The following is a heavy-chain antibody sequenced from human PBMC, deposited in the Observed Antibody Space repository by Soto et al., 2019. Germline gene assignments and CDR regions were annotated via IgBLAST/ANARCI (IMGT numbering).Heavy chain of an antibody. Sequence: ASVKVSCMASGYPFTGYYMQWVRQAPGQGLEWMGWMNPNSGGTNYAQKFQGRVTMTRDTSISTAYMELSRLRADDTAVYYCASLTYYDFWRGHDAFDIWGDGTMVT. V-gene: IGHV1-2*02. CDR1: GYPFTGYY. J-gene: IGHJ3*02. D-gene: IGHD3-3*01. CDR3: ASLTYYDFWRGHDAFDI. CDR2: MNPNSGGT.